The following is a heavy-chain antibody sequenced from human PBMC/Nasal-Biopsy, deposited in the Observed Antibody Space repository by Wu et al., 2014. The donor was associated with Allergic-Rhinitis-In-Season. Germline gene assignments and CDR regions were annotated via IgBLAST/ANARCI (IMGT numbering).Heavy chain of an antibody. CDR1: GFTFSSYG. Sequence: LRLSCAASGFTFSSYGMHWVRQAPGKGLEWVAVISYDGSNKYYADSVKGRFTISRDNSKNTLYLQMNSLRAEDTAVYYCAKDPYLRRNMEWLQDTGGMDVWGQGTTVTVSS. D-gene: IGHD3-3*01. CDR3: AKDPYLRRNMEWLQDTGGMDV. CDR2: ISYDGSNK. V-gene: IGHV3-30*18. J-gene: IGHJ6*02.